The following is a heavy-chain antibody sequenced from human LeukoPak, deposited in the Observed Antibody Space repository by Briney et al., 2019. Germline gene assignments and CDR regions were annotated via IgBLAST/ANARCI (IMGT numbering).Heavy chain of an antibody. D-gene: IGHD5-12*01. J-gene: IGHJ6*02. CDR2: IYYSGST. V-gene: IGHV4-31*03. CDR1: GGSISSGGYY. Sequence: PSETLSLTCTVSGGSISSGGYYWSWIRQHPGKGLEWIGYIYYSGSTYYNPSLKSRVTISVGTSKNQFSLKLSSVTAADTAVYYCARGGRGSGYVDYYYYYGMDVWGQGTTVTVSS. CDR3: ARGGRGSGYVDYYYYYGMDV.